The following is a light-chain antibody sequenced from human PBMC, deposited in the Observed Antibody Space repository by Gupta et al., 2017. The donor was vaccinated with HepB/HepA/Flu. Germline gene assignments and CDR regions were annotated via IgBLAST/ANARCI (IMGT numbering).Light chain of an antibody. CDR2: GAS. J-gene: IGKJ1*01. Sequence: DIQMTPSPSSLSASVGDRVTITCRASQSIYTYFNWYQQKPGKAPKLLIYGASSLQSGVPSRFSGSGSGTEFTLTISSLQPEDFATYYCQQSYNNPWTFGRGTRVEIK. CDR1: QSIYTY. CDR3: QQSYNNPWT. V-gene: IGKV1-39*01.